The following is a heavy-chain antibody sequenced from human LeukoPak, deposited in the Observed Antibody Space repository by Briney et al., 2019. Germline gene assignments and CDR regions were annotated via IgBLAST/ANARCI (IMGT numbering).Heavy chain of an antibody. D-gene: IGHD4-17*01. CDR2: IYYSGST. CDR1: GGSIRTYY. V-gene: IGHV4-59*01. J-gene: IGHJ4*02. CDR3: AREGPSVTPYY. Sequence: SETLSLTCSVSGGSIRTYYWSWTRQPPGKGLEWIGYIYYSGSTNYNPSLKSRVTISVDTSKNQFSLRLSSVTAADTAVYYCAREGPSVTPYYWGQGTLVTVSS.